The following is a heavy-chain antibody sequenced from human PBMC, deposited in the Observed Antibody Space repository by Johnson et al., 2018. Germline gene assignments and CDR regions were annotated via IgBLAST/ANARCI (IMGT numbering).Heavy chain of an antibody. D-gene: IGHD2-21*02. CDR1: GFAFSSYG. CDR3: ARVTRPGIRVDFVFDY. CDR2: ISGSGGTI. J-gene: IGHJ4*02. V-gene: IGHV3-23*04. Sequence: VQLVESGGGLVQPGGSLRLSCAASGFAFSSYGISWVRQAPGMRLEWVSGISGSGGTITYADSVKGRFTISRDKSKNIVYLQMNSLRAEDTARYHWARVTRPGIRVDFVFDYWGQGTPVTVSS.